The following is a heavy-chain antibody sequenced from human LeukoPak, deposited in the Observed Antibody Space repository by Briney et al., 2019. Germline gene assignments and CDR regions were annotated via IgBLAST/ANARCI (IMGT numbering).Heavy chain of an antibody. CDR3: VRLRRNSDRSYYYYYYDS. D-gene: IGHD3-10*01. CDR2: INPTSTSI. CDR1: GLTFSNYS. J-gene: IGHJ5*01. Sequence: GGSLRLSCVASGLTFSNYSINWVRRAPGKGLEWVSSINPTSTSIYYADAVRGRFTISRDNAKSSLYLQMDSLRAEDTAVYYCVRLRRNSDRSYYYYYYDSWGQGSLVSVSS. V-gene: IGHV3-21*01.